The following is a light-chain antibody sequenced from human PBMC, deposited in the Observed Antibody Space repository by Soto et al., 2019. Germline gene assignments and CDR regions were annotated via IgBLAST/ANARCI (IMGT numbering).Light chain of an antibody. V-gene: IGKV1-33*01. CDR1: QDISNY. CDR3: QQSYSTLMYT. J-gene: IGKJ5*01. CDR2: DAS. Sequence: DIQMTQSPSSLSSSVGDRFTITCQSSQDISNYLNWYQQKPGKAPKLLIYDASNLETGVPSRFSGSGSGTDFTFTISSLQPEDSATYYCQQSYSTLMYTFGQGTRLEIK.